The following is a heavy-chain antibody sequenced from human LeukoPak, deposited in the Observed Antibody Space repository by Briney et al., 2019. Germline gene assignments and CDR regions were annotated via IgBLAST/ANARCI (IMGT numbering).Heavy chain of an antibody. CDR2: INGDGRNI. CDR1: GFTFSSYW. J-gene: IGHJ6*03. V-gene: IGHV3-74*01. D-gene: IGHD3-3*01. CDR3: ASAAYDFWSGYYYYYYYMDV. Sequence: GGSLRLSCVASGFTFSSYWMHWVRQDPRKGLVWVSRINGDGRNINYADSVRGRFTISRDNAKNTLYLQMNTLRAEDTAVYYCASAAYDFWSGYYYYYYYMDVWGKGTTVTVSS.